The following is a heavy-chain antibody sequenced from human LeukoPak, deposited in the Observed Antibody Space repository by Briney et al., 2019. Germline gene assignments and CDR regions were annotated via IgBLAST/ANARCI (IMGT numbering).Heavy chain of an antibody. CDR2: IIPIFGTA. Sequence: GSSVKVSCKASGGTFSSYAISWVRQAPGQGLEWMGGIIPIFGTANYAQKFQGRVTITADESTSTAYMELSSLGSEDTAVYYCARDRQYYYDSSGYYYMQYWGQGTLVTVSS. CDR1: GGTFSSYA. D-gene: IGHD3-22*01. J-gene: IGHJ4*02. CDR3: ARDRQYYYDSSGYYYMQY. V-gene: IGHV1-69*01.